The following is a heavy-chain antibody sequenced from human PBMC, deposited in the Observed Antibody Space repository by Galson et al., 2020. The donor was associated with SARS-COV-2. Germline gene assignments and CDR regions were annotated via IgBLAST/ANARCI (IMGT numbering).Heavy chain of an antibody. J-gene: IGHJ6*03. CDR2: ISYAGRNK. V-gene: IGHV3-30*01. CDR1: GFNFSSYA. CDR3: AREDYYYYMDV. Sequence: GESRKISCAASGFNFSSYAMHWVRQAPGKALEWVAVISYAGRNKYYADPVKGRFTISRDNSKNTRYLQMNSLRAEDTAVYYCAREDYYYYMDVWGKGTTVTVSS.